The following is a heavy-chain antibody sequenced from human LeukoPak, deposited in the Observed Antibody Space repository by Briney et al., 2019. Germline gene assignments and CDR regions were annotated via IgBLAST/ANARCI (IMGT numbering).Heavy chain of an antibody. V-gene: IGHV3-30*03. Sequence: GGSLRLSCAASGFTFSSYGMHWVRQAPGKGLEWVAVISYDGSNKYYADSVKGRFTISRDNSKNTVYLQMNSLRAEDTAVYYCATDSGPSFWGQGALVTVSS. J-gene: IGHJ4*02. CDR1: GFTFSSYG. CDR2: ISYDGSNK. D-gene: IGHD3-22*01. CDR3: ATDSGPSF.